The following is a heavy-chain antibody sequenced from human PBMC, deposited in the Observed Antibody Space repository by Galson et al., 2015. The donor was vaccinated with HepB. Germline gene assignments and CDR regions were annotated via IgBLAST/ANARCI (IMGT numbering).Heavy chain of an antibody. D-gene: IGHD3-3*01. Sequence: SLRLSCAVSGFTFSNYAMHWVRQAPSKGLEWVAVISYADGTNKYYADSIKGRFTISRDNSKKTLYLQMNSLRVEDTAVYYCASDFWSGYHGGRDAFDVWGRGTMVTVS. V-gene: IGHV3-30-3*01. CDR2: ISYADGTNK. CDR3: ASDFWSGYHGGRDAFDV. CDR1: GFTFSNYA. J-gene: IGHJ3*01.